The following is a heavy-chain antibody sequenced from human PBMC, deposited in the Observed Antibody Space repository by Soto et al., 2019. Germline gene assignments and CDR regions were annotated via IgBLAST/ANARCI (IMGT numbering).Heavy chain of an antibody. CDR2: MNPNSGNT. J-gene: IGHJ6*02. CDR3: ARWRTVTTDYYYGMDV. Sequence: ASVKVSCKASGYTFTSYDINWVRQATGQGLEWMGWMNPNSGNTGYAQKFQGRVTMTRNTSISTAYMELSSLRSEDTAVYYCARWRTVTTDYYYGMDVWGQGTTVTVSS. V-gene: IGHV1-8*01. D-gene: IGHD4-17*01. CDR1: GYTFTSYD.